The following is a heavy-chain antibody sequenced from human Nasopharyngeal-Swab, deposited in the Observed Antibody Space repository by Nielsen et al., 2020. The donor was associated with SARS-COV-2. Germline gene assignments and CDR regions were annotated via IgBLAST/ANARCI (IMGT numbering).Heavy chain of an antibody. Sequence: GESLKISCAASGFTFSSYAMSWVRQAPGKGLEWFSSISGSGGSTYYADSVKGRFTISRDNSKNTLYLQMHSLRAEDTAVYYCATPGTRCSGDTCNMWVFDYWGQGTLVTVSS. J-gene: IGHJ4*02. V-gene: IGHV3-23*01. CDR1: GFTFSSYA. D-gene: IGHD2-15*01. CDR3: ATPGTRCSGDTCNMWVFDY. CDR2: ISGSGGST.